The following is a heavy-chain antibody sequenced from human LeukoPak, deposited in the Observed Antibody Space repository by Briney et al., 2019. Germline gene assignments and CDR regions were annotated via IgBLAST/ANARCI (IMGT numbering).Heavy chain of an antibody. CDR2: ISYHGSNK. Sequence: GRSLRLSCVASGFIFSNYDIHWVRQAPGKGLEWVAAISYHGSNKYYADSVKGRFTISRDNSKNTLYLQMNSPRAEDTAVYYCARDTGSYWGQGTLVTVSS. J-gene: IGHJ4*02. V-gene: IGHV3-30*03. CDR1: GFIFSNYD. CDR3: ARDTGSY. D-gene: IGHD3-10*01.